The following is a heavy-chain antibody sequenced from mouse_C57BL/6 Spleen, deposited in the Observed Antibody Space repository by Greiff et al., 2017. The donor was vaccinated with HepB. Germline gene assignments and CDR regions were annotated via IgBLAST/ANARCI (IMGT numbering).Heavy chain of an antibody. V-gene: IGHV1-82*01. J-gene: IGHJ4*01. D-gene: IGHD2-10*01. CDR3: ARSYYDFYAMDY. CDR2: IYPGDGDT. CDR1: GYAFSSSW. Sequence: VKLQESGPELVKPGASVKISCKASGYAFSSSWMNWVKQRPGKGLEWIGRIYPGDGDTNYNGKFKGKATLTADKSSSTAYMQLSSLTSEDSAVYFCARSYYDFYAMDYWGQGTSVTVSS.